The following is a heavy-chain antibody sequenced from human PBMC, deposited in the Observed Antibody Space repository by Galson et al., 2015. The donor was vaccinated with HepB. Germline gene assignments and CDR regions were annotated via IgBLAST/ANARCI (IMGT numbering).Heavy chain of an antibody. D-gene: IGHD1-26*01. J-gene: IGHJ3*02. CDR2: ISAYNGNT. CDR3: ARDPVSEWEPTAVAAFDI. Sequence: SVKVSCKASGYTFTSYGISWVRQAPGQGLEWMGWISAYNGNTNYAQKLQGRVTMTTDTSTSTAYMELRSLRSDDTAVYYCARDPVSEWEPTAVAAFDIWGQGTMVTVSS. CDR1: GYTFTSYG. V-gene: IGHV1-18*01.